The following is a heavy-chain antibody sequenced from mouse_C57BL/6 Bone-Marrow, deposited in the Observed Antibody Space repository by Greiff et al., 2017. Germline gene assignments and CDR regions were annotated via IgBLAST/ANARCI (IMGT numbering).Heavy chain of an antibody. J-gene: IGHJ1*03. CDR3: TSPDWYFDV. CDR2: IDPETGGT. V-gene: IGHV1-15*01. CDR1: GYTFTDYE. Sequence: VQGVESGAELVRPGASVTLSCKASGYTFTDYEMHWVKQTPVHGLEWIGAIDPETGGTAYNQKFKGKAILTADKSSSTAYMELRSLTSEDSAVYYCTSPDWYFDVWGTGTTVTVSS.